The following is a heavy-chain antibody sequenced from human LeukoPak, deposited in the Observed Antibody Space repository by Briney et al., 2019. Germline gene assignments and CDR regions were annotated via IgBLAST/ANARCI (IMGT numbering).Heavy chain of an antibody. Sequence: PSETLSLTCTVSGGSISRYYWSWIRQPLEKGLEWIGYIHYSGSTSYNPSLKSRVTISVDTSKNQFSLKLSSVTAANTAVYYCASSESRSWYYFDYWGQGTLVTVSS. CDR3: ASSESRSWYYFDY. V-gene: IGHV4-59*01. D-gene: IGHD6-13*01. CDR1: GGSISRYY. CDR2: IHYSGST. J-gene: IGHJ4*02.